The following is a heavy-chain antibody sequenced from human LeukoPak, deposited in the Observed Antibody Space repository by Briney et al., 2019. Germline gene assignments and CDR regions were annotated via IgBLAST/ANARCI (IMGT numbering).Heavy chain of an antibody. J-gene: IGHJ4*02. CDR3: AREGMATTVDY. Sequence: GGSLRLSCGASGFTFSSYEMNWVRQAPGKRLEWVSYISSSGSTIYYADSVKGRFTISRDNAKNSLYLQMNSLRAEDTAVYYCAREGMATTVDYWGQGTLVTVSS. CDR1: GFTFSSYE. D-gene: IGHD5-24*01. V-gene: IGHV3-48*03. CDR2: ISSSGSTI.